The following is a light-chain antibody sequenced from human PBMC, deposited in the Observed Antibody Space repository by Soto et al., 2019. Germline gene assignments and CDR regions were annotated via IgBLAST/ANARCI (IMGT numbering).Light chain of an antibody. V-gene: IGKV3-20*01. CDR1: QSLSSTH. CDR2: GAS. CDR3: QQYGSSPRT. Sequence: VLTQSPGTVSLSPGERATFSCRASQSLSSTHLAWYQQKPGQAPRLLIHGASSRATGISDRFTGSGSGTDFTLTITTLEPEDFAVYYCQQYGSSPRTFGLGTKVDIK. J-gene: IGKJ1*01.